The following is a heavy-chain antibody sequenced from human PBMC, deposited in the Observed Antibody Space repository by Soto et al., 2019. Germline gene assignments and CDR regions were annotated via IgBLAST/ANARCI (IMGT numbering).Heavy chain of an antibody. V-gene: IGHV1-69*13. CDR2: IIPMFGTA. CDR1: GGTFSSYG. CDR3: ARSVGVTTLSYLDY. J-gene: IGHJ4*02. Sequence: SVKVSCKAAGGTFSSYGISWVRQAPGQGLEWMGGIIPMFGTATHTQNFQGRLTMTADESTSTAYMELSSLRSEDTAVYFCARSVGVTTLSYLDYWGQGTLVTVSS. D-gene: IGHD1-26*01.